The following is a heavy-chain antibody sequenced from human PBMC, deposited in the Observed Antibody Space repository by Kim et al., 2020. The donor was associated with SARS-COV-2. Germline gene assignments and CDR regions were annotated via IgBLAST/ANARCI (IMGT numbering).Heavy chain of an antibody. CDR1: GFTFSDFY. CDR3: VRGAETYGAEEF. CDR2: ISATSQYT. V-gene: IGHV3-11*03. D-gene: IGHD2-8*01. J-gene: IGHJ4*02. Sequence: GGSLRLSCLASGFTFSDFYMTWIRQAPGKGLEWISYISATSQYTNYADSVKGRFTISRDNAKNSLYLQMSSLRAEDTAVYFCVRGAETYGAEEFWGQGTVVTVSS.